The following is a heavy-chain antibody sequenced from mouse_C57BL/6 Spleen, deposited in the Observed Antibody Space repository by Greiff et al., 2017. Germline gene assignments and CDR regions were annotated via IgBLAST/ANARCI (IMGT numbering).Heavy chain of an antibody. CDR3: ARNDGSSYHIPLYAMDY. CDR1: GYTFTSYW. D-gene: IGHD1-1*01. CDR2: INPSNGGT. V-gene: IGHV1-53*01. J-gene: IGHJ4*01. Sequence: QVQLQQPGTELVKPGASVKLSCKASGYTFTSYWMHWVKQRPGQGLEWIGNINPSNGGTNYNEQFKSKATLTVDKSSSTAYMQLSSLTSEYSAVXYCARNDGSSYHIPLYAMDYWGQGTSVTVSS.